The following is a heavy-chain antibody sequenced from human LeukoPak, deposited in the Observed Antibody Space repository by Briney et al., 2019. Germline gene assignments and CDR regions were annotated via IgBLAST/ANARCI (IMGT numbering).Heavy chain of an antibody. CDR1: GGTFSSYA. D-gene: IGHD1-26*01. CDR2: IIPIFGTA. Sequence: ASVKVSCKASGGTFSSYAISWVRQAPGQGLEWMGGIIPIFGTANYAQKFQGRVTITADESTSTAYMELSSLRSEDTAVYYCARGSGSYYYFDYWGQGTLVTVSS. V-gene: IGHV1-69*13. J-gene: IGHJ4*02. CDR3: ARGSGSYYYFDY.